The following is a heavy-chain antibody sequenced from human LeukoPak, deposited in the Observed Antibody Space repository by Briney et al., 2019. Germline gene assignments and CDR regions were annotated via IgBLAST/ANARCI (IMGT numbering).Heavy chain of an antibody. CDR1: GGSISSYY. Sequence: SETLSLTCAVSGGSISSYYWSWIRQPPGKGLEWIGYFHNSGTSTYNPSLKSRVTISADTSKNQFSLKLNSLTAADTAVYYCTRGAGWLIDYWGQGILVTVSS. D-gene: IGHD3-16*01. CDR2: FHNSGTS. J-gene: IGHJ4*02. V-gene: IGHV4-59*01. CDR3: TRGAGWLIDY.